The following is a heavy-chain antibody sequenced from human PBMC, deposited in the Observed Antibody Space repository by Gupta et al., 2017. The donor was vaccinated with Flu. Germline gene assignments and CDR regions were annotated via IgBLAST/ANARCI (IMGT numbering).Heavy chain of an antibody. V-gene: IGHV3-15*01. J-gene: IGHJ4*02. CDR3: TTALSSGYYGDSFDH. CDR2: IKSKSDGGTT. D-gene: IGHD3-22*01. Sequence: VRQAPGKGLEWVGRIKSKSDGGTTDYAASVKGRFTISRDDSKNTLYLQMNSLKTEDTAVYYCTTALSSGYYGDSFDHWGQGTLVSVSS.